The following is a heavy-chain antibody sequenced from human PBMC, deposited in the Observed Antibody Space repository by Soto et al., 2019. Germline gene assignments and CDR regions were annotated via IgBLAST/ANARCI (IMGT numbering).Heavy chain of an antibody. V-gene: IGHV4-34*01. J-gene: IGHJ6*02. D-gene: IGHD3-16*01. Sequence: QVQLQQWGAGLLKPSETLSLTCAVYGGSFSGYYWSWIRQPPGKGLEWIGEINHSGSTNYNPSLKRRVTISVDTSKNQFSLKLSSVTAADTAVYYCARGGGRKTTGFYYYYGMDVWGQGTTVTVSS. CDR2: INHSGST. CDR1: GGSFSGYY. CDR3: ARGGGRKTTGFYYYYGMDV.